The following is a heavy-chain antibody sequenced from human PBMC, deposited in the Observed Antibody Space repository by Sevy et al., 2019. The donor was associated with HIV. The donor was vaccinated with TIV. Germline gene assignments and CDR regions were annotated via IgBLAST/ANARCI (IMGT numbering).Heavy chain of an antibody. V-gene: IGHV3-15*01. CDR2: IKSKTDGGTT. D-gene: IGHD2-2*01. J-gene: IGHJ4*02. CDR3: TAIVVVPAEL. CDR1: GFTFSNAW. Sequence: GGSLRLSCVASGFTFSNAWMSWVRQAPGKGLEWVGRIKSKTDGGTTDYAAPVKGRLTISRDDSKNTLYLQMNSLKTGDTAVYYCTAIVVVPAELWGQGTLVTVSS.